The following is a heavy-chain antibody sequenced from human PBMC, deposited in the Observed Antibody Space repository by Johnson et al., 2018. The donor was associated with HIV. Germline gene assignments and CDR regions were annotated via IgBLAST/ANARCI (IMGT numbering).Heavy chain of an antibody. CDR3: ARDRGGTRGAFDI. D-gene: IGHD1-1*01. J-gene: IGHJ3*02. CDR1: GFTFSSYA. Sequence: QVHLVESGGGVVQPGRSLRLSCAASGFTFSSYAMHWVRQAPGKGLEWVAVISYDGSNKYYADSVKGRFPISRDNSKNTLYLQMNSLRAEDTAVYYGARDRGGTRGAFDIWGQGTMVTVSS. CDR2: ISYDGSNK. V-gene: IGHV3-30-3*01.